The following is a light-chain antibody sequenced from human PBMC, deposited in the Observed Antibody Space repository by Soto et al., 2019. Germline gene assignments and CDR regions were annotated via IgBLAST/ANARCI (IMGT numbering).Light chain of an antibody. CDR1: RSNIGSNT. CDR2: RTD. J-gene: IGLJ2*01. Sequence: QSVLTQPPSASGAPGQRVTISCSGSRSNIGSNTVHWYQQFPGTAPKLLVYRTDHRPSGVPDRFSGSKSGTSASLAISGLQSEDESYYYCASWDDRLSGPVLGGGTKLTVL. CDR3: ASWDDRLSGPV. V-gene: IGLV1-44*01.